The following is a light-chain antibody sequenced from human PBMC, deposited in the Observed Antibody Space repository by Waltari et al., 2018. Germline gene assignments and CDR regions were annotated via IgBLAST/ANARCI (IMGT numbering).Light chain of an antibody. Sequence: QVVLTQSPSASASLGASVKLTCTLTSGHRSHAIAWPQHQPNKGPRCWLTVNSDGSHNKGDGIPDRFSGSSSGAERYLTSSSLQSDDEADYYCQTWGTGTVVFGGGTKLTVL. CDR2: VNSDGSH. V-gene: IGLV4-69*01. CDR3: QTWGTGTVV. J-gene: IGLJ3*02. CDR1: SGHRSHA.